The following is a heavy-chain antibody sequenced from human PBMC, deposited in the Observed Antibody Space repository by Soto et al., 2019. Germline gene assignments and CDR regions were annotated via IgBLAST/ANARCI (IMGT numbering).Heavy chain of an antibody. D-gene: IGHD2-15*01. CDR2: TDSTGTVA. CDR1: GFTFRNYA. J-gene: IGHJ4*02. Sequence: VGSLRLSCAVSGFTFRNYAMACIRQAPGKGLEWVSSTDSTGTVAFYSDSVKGRFTTSRDNSKNTLFLQMNSLRAEDTAVYYCAKISLSSNSEYWGQGTQVTVS. V-gene: IGHV3-23*05. CDR3: AKISLSSNSEY.